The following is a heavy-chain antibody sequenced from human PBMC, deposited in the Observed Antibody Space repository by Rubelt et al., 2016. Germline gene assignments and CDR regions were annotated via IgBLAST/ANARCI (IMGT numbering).Heavy chain of an antibody. J-gene: IGHJ4*02. D-gene: IGHD6-19*01. V-gene: IGHV4-39*07. CDR2: IYYSGST. Sequence: QLQLQESGPGLVKPSETLSLTCTVSGGSISSSSYYWGWIRQPPGKGLEWIGSIYYSGSTYYNPSLKRRVTISVDTSKNQFSLKLSSVTAADTAVYYCARDEIYSSGSFYWGQGTLVTVSS. CDR3: ARDEIYSSGSFY. CDR1: GGSISSSSYY.